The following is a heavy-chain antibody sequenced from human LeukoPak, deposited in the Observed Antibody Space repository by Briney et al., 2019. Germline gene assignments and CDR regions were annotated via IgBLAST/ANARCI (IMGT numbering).Heavy chain of an antibody. J-gene: IGHJ4*02. D-gene: IGHD5-24*01. Sequence: PSETLSLTCTVSGYSISSGYYWGWIRQPPGKGLEWIGSIYHSGSTYYNPSLKSRVTISVDTSKNQFSLNLTSVTAADTAVYYCAKEAERWLQFYFDYWGQGTLVTVSS. CDR2: IYHSGST. CDR1: GYSISSGYY. CDR3: AKEAERWLQFYFDY. V-gene: IGHV4-38-2*02.